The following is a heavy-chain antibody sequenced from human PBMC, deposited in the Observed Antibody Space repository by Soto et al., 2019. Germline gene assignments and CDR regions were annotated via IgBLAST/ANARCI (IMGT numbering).Heavy chain of an antibody. V-gene: IGHV4-30-2*01. CDR3: ARGARMVRGIYFDY. J-gene: IGHJ4*02. D-gene: IGHD3-10*01. CDR2: IYHSGST. CDR1: GGSISSGGYS. Sequence: SETLSLTCAVSGGSISSGGYSWSWIRQPPGKGLEWIGYIYHSGSTYYNPSLKSRVTISVDRSKNQFSLKLSSVTAADTAVYYCARGARMVRGIYFDYWGQGTLVTVSS.